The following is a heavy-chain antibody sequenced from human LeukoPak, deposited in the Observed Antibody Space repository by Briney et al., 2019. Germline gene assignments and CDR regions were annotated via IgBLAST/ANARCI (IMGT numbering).Heavy chain of an antibody. CDR1: GFTFSSYA. J-gene: IGHJ4*02. CDR2: ISGSGGST. D-gene: IGHD3-10*01. V-gene: IGHV3-23*01. Sequence: GGSLRLSCAASGFTFSSYAMSWVRQAPGKGLEWVSAISGSGGSTYYADFVKGQFTISRDNSKNTLYLQMNSLRAEDTAVYYCAKTITMVRGGEIDYWGQGTLVTVSS. CDR3: AKTITMVRGGEIDY.